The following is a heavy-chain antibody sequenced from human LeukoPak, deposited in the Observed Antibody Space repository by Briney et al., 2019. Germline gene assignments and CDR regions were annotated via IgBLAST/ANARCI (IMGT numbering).Heavy chain of an antibody. CDR1: GFTFDDYT. D-gene: IGHD3-22*01. V-gene: IGHV3-66*01. J-gene: IGHJ3*02. CDR2: IYSGGST. CDR3: ARVVYSGGYSQGFDI. Sequence: PGGSLRLSCAASGFTFDDYTMHWVRQAPGKGLEWVSVIYSGGSTYYADSVKGRFTISRDNSKNTLYLLMNSLRAEDTAVYYCARVVYSGGYSQGFDIWGQGTMVTVSS.